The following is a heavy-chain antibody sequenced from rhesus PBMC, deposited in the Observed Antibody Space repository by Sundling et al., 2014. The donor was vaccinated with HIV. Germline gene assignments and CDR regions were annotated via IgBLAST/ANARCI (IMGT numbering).Heavy chain of an antibody. V-gene: IGHV3-183*02. CDR2: ISYTGKTV. CDR1: GFTFGDYG. J-gene: IGHJ4*01. CDR3: TRGPKNIVVAFTAVDFDY. Sequence: EVQLVESGGGLVQPGGSLRLSCAASGFTFGDYGMHWVRQAPGKGLEWVSSISYTGKTVYYADSVKGRFTVSRDNAKNSLSLQMSSLRVEDTAVYYCTRGPKNIVVAFTAVDFDYWGQGVLVTVSS. D-gene: IGHD2-27*01.